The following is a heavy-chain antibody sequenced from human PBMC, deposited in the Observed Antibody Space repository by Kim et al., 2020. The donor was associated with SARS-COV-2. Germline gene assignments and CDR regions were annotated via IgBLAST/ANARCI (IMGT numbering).Heavy chain of an antibody. Sequence: GGSLRLSCAASGFTFSSYAMHWVRQAPGKGLEYVSAISSNGGSTYYANSVKGRFTISRDNSKNTLYLQMGSLRAEDMAVYYCARDLRYCSGGSCYWTGDAFDIWGQGTMVTVSS. CDR1: GFTFSSYA. D-gene: IGHD2-15*01. V-gene: IGHV3-64*01. J-gene: IGHJ3*02. CDR2: ISSNGGST. CDR3: ARDLRYCSGGSCYWTGDAFDI.